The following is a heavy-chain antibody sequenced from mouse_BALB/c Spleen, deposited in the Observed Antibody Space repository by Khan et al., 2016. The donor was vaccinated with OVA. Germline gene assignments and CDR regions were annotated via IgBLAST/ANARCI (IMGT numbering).Heavy chain of an antibody. J-gene: IGHJ4*01. D-gene: IGHD2-14*01. CDR3: ARGGAASYRNDGGAMDY. V-gene: IGHV9-4*02. Sequence: QIQLVQSGPELKKPGETVRLSCKASGYTFTNAGMQWVQKTPGKGLKWIGWINTHSGVPKYAEDFKGRFAFSLDTSASTVYLQITNLKNEDTATYDSARGGAASYRNDGGAMDYWGQGTSVTVSS. CDR2: INTHSGVP. CDR1: GYTFTNAG.